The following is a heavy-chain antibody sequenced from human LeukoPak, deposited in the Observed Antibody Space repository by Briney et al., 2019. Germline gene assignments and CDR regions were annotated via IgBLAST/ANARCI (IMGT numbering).Heavy chain of an antibody. Sequence: SETLSLTCTVSGASISSYYWSWIRQPPGKGLEWIGKIHYSGSTNYNPSLKSRVTISVDTSKNQFSLKLSSVIAADTAVYYCARRAGSGWSINWFDPWGQGTLITVSS. V-gene: IGHV4-59*08. J-gene: IGHJ5*02. D-gene: IGHD6-19*01. CDR1: GASISSYY. CDR3: ARRAGSGWSINWFDP. CDR2: IHYSGST.